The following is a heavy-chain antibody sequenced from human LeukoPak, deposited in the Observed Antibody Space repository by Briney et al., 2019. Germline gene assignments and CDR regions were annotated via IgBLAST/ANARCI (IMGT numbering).Heavy chain of an antibody. CDR3: ARETGLYYFDY. CDR1: GGSISSGDYY. D-gene: IGHD1-14*01. V-gene: IGHV4-30-4*01. CDR2: IYYSGST. Sequence: SQTLSLTCTVSGGSISSGDYYWNWIRQPPGKGLEWVGHIYYSGSTYYNPPLKSRVTISVDTSKNQFSLKLSSVTAADTAVYFCARETGLYYFDYWGQGTRVTVSS. J-gene: IGHJ4*02.